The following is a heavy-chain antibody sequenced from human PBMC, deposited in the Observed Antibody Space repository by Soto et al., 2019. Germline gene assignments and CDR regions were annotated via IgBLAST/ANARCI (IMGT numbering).Heavy chain of an antibody. J-gene: IGHJ6*03. CDR2: ISGSGGST. Sequence: GGSLRLSCAASGFTFSSYAMSWVRQAPGKGLEWVSAISGSGGSTYYADSVKGRFTISRDNSKNTLYLQMNSLRAEDTAVYYCARVVARGYYYYYMDVWGKGTTVTVSS. CDR1: GFTFSSYA. V-gene: IGHV3-23*01. D-gene: IGHD2-15*01. CDR3: ARVVARGYYYYYMDV.